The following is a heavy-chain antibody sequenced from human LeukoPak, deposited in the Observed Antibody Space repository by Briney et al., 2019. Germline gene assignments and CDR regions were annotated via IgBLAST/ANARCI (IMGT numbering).Heavy chain of an antibody. CDR2: ISSSTTYI. J-gene: IGHJ4*02. Sequence: GGSLRLSCAASGFTFSSYSMNWVRQAPGKGLEWVSSISSSTTYISHADSVKGRFTISRDNAKNSLYLQMNSLRAEDTAVYYCARGAAGYVGASSFDYWGQGTLVTVSS. CDR1: GFTFSSYS. V-gene: IGHV3-21*01. D-gene: IGHD1-26*01. CDR3: ARGAAGYVGASSFDY.